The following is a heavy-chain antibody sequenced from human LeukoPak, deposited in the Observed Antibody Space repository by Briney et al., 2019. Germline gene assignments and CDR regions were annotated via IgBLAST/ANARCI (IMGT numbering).Heavy chain of an antibody. CDR3: AKDTVTTKYYFDY. Sequence: GGSLRLSCAASGFTFSSYGMSWVRQAPGKGLEWVSATSGSGGSTYYADSVKGRFTISRDNSKNTLYLQMNSLRAEDTTVYYCAKDTVTTKYYFDYWGQGTLVTVSS. CDR1: GFTFSSYG. J-gene: IGHJ4*02. V-gene: IGHV3-23*01. D-gene: IGHD4-17*01. CDR2: TSGSGGST.